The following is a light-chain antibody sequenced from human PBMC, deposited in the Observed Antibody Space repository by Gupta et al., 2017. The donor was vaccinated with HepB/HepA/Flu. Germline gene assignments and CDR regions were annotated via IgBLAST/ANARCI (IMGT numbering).Light chain of an antibody. CDR2: DTS. J-gene: IGKJ2*01. V-gene: IGKV3-11*01. CDR3: QQRSIWPPT. Sequence: DMVFTLPPGTLSLSPEERATLSCRASQSVRSFLAWYQQKPGQAPRLLIYDTSNRATGIPARFSGSGSGTDFTLTISSLEPEDFAVYYCQQRSIWPPTFGQGTKLEIK. CDR1: QSVRSF.